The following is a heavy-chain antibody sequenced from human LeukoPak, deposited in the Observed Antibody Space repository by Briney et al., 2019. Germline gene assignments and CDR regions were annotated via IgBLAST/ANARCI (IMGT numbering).Heavy chain of an antibody. J-gene: IGHJ4*02. Sequence: PGGSLRLSCTGSGFTFNTYWMIWVRQAPGKGLERVANLNGDGSVNGYADSVKGRFTISRDNAKNSLYLQMNSLRVDDTAVYYCTRNSGFYRLGYWGQGSLVTVPS. V-gene: IGHV3-7*01. D-gene: IGHD6-19*01. CDR2: LNGDGSVN. CDR1: GFTFNTYW. CDR3: TRNSGFYRLGY.